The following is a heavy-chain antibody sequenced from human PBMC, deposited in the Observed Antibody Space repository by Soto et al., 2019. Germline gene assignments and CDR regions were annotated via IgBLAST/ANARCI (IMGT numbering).Heavy chain of an antibody. J-gene: IGHJ4*02. V-gene: IGHV3-48*01. CDR3: ARDPEAAAHYAFDY. CDR1: GFTFSSYS. CDR2: ISSSSSTI. D-gene: IGHD6-13*01. Sequence: EVQLVESGGGLVQPGGSLRLSCTASGFTFSSYSMNWVRQAPGKGLEWVSYISSSSSTIYYADSVKGRFTISRDNAKNSLYLRMNSLRAEDTAVYYCARDPEAAAHYAFDYWGQGTLVTVSS.